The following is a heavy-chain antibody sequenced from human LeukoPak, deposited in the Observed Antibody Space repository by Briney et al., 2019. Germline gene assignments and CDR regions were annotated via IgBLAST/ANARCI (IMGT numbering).Heavy chain of an antibody. J-gene: IGHJ4*02. CDR3: AKGGYYYDSSGYYPLTPQLDY. CDR1: GFTFSNYW. D-gene: IGHD3-22*01. CDR2: ISPDRGST. V-gene: IGHV3-74*01. Sequence: GGSLRLSCAASGFTFSNYWMHWVRQDPGKGLVWVSHISPDRGSTLYADSVRGRFTISRDNAKNTLYLQMNSLRAEDTAVYYCAKGGYYYDSSGYYPLTPQLDYWGQGTLVTVSS.